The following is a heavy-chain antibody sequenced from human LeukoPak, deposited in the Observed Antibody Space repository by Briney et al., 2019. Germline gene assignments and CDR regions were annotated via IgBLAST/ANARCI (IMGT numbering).Heavy chain of an antibody. J-gene: IGHJ4*02. V-gene: IGHV3-30*02. CDR1: GYTFSSYG. CDR2: IRHGGSNK. CDR3: AKDLGYSYGVDY. D-gene: IGHD5-18*01. Sequence: PGGSLRLYCAASGYTFSSYGMHWVRQAPGKGLEWVAFIRHGGSNKYYADSVKGRFTISRDNSKNTLYLQMNSLRAEDTAVYYCAKDLGYSYGVDYWGQGTLVTVSS.